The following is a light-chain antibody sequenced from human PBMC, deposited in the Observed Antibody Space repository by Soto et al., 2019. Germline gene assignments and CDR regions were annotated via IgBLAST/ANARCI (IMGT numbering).Light chain of an antibody. Sequence: EIVMTQSPATLSVSPGETATLSCRASQSVAGNLAWYQQKPGQPPRLLIYGVSTRATGVPARFSGSGSETDFSLTISSLQIEDFATYYCQQYHSYSPFTFGPGTKVDIK. CDR3: QQYHSYSPFT. CDR1: QSVAGN. V-gene: IGKV3-15*01. CDR2: GVS. J-gene: IGKJ3*01.